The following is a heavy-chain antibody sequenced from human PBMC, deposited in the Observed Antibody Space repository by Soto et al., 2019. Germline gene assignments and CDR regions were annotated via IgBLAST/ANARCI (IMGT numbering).Heavy chain of an antibody. J-gene: IGHJ4*02. V-gene: IGHV5-51*01. CDR2: THPGDSDT. D-gene: IGHD2-15*01. CDR3: ARGLGGGSWTARRYDY. CDR1: GYSFAIYW. Sequence: GESLKISCKVSGYSFAIYWIGWVRQMPGKGLEWMGITHPGDSDTRYSPSFQGQVTISADKSISTAYLQWSSLKASDTAMYYCARGLGGGSWTARRYDYWGQGTMVTVSS.